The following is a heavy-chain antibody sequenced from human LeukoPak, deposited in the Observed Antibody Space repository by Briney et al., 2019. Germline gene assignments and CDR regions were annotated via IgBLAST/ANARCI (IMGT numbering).Heavy chain of an antibody. CDR2: ISWNSGSI. D-gene: IGHD2-2*01. CDR1: GFTLDDYA. CDR3: AKDTCSSTSCYGGLDY. J-gene: IGHJ4*02. Sequence: GGSLRLSCAASGFTLDDYAMHWVRQAPGKGLEWVSGISWNSGSIGYADSVKGRFTISRDNAKNSLYLQMNSLRAEDTALYYCAKDTCSSTSCYGGLDYWGQGTLVTVSS. V-gene: IGHV3-9*01.